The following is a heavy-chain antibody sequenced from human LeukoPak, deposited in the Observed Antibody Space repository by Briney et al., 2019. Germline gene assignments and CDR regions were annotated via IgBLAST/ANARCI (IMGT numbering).Heavy chain of an antibody. V-gene: IGHV1-46*01. CDR2: INPNGAGA. CDR3: ARRGYCISSSCSLDY. J-gene: IGHJ4*02. CDR1: GYTFANYY. Sequence: GASVKVSCKASGYTFANYYIHWVRQAPEEGLEWMGIINPNGAGASYAQKFQGRVTLTRDTSTSTVYMDLSSLRSEDTAVYYCARRGYCISSSCSLDYWGQGTLVTVSS. D-gene: IGHD2-2*01.